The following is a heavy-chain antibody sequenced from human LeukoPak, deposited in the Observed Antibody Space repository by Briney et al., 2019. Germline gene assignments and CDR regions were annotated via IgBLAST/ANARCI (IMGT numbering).Heavy chain of an antibody. J-gene: IGHJ4*02. Sequence: GGSLRLSCAASGFTFSTYGMNWVRQAPGKGLEWVSAISAGGGNTYYADSVKGRFTISRDNSKNTLFPEMNSLRAEDTAVYYCAKEYSVRNQFDYWGQGTLVAVSS. D-gene: IGHD1-14*01. CDR1: GFTFSTYG. V-gene: IGHV3-23*01. CDR3: AKEYSVRNQFDY. CDR2: ISAGGGNT.